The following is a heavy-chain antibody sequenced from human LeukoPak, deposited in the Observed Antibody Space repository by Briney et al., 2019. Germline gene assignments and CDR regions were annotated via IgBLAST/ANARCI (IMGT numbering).Heavy chain of an antibody. CDR1: GGSISGYF. D-gene: IGHD2-8*01. Sequence: SETLSLTCTVSGGSISGYFWSWLRQPAGKGLEWIGRIYSSASNTYNPSLKSRVIMSLDTSRNHLSLNLSAVTAADTAVYYCAREPTSGREPTSGRPLDYWGQGTLVTVSS. CDR2: IYSSASN. CDR3: AREPTSGREPTSGRPLDY. J-gene: IGHJ4*02. V-gene: IGHV4-4*07.